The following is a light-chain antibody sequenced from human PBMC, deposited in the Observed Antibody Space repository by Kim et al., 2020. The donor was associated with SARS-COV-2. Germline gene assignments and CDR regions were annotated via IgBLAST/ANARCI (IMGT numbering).Light chain of an antibody. CDR3: QQYYSYPWRT. V-gene: IGKV1-8*01. CDR1: QGISSY. Sequence: AIRMTQSPSSLSASTGDRVTITCRASQGISSYLAWYQQKPGKAPKLLIYAASTLQSGVPSRFSGSGSGTDFTLTISCLQSEDFATYYCQQYYSYPWRTFGQGTKLEI. J-gene: IGKJ2*01. CDR2: AAS.